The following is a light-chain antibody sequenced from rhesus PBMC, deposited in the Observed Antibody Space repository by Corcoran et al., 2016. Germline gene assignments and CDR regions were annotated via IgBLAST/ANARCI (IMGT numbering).Light chain of an antibody. CDR2: LFS. Sequence: DIVMTQTPLSLSVTPGEPASISCRSSQSLLYSNGYTYLHWYLPRPGQFTQLLIYLFSNRASGVPGRLSGGRSGTDLPLKISRVGADDVGVYYCEQTLQTRTFGQGTKVEIK. J-gene: IGKJ1*01. CDR1: QSLLYSNGYTY. CDR3: EQTLQTRT. V-gene: IGKV2-78*01.